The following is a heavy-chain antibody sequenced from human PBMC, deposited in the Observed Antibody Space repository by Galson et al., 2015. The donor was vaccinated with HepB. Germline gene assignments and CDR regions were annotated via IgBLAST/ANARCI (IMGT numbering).Heavy chain of an antibody. J-gene: IGHJ4*02. V-gene: IGHV1-46*01. CDR3: ASGKSGYSGYALPGWLLLGY. CDR2: INPSGGST. Sequence: SVKVSCKASGYTFTSYYMHWVRQAPGQGLEWMGIINPSGGSTSYAQKFQGRVTMTRDTSTSTVYMELSSLRSEDTAVYYCASGKSGYSGYALPGWLLLGYWGQGTLVTVSS. D-gene: IGHD3-22*01. CDR1: GYTFTSYY.